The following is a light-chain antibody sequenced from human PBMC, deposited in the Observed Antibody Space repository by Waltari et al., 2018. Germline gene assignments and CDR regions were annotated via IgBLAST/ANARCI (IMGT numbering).Light chain of an antibody. V-gene: IGKV2-30*02. CDR2: RIS. Sequence: DVVMTQSPLSLPVTLGQPASISCSSSQSLAHSDGNTYLNWFHQRPGQSPRRLIYRISHRDSWGPDRFSGSGSGTDFTLRISRVEAEDVGGVYYCMQATHWPYTFGQGTKLDIK. J-gene: IGKJ2*01. CDR1: QSLAHSDGNTY. CDR3: MQATHWPYT.